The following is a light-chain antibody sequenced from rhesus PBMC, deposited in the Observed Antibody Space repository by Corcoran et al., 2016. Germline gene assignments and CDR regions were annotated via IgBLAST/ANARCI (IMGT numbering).Light chain of an antibody. J-gene: IGKJ4*01. CDR1: QGISKF. CDR2: ETS. Sequence: DIQLTQSPSSLSASIGDRVTITCRASQGISKFLAWYQQKPGKAPKLLISETSNLQSGVPSRFSGSGSGTDLTLTISSLQPEDFAVYYCQQRNSYPVTFGGGTKVEIK. V-gene: IGKV1-38*01. CDR3: QQRNSYPVT.